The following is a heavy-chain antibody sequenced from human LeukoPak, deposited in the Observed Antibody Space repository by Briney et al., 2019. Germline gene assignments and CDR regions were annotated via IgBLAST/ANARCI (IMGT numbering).Heavy chain of an antibody. J-gene: IGHJ4*02. CDR2: ISVIGGTT. Sequence: GSLRLSCAASGFTFSSHGMHWVRPAPGKGLDWASGISVIGGTTSYAGSVKDRFTISRDNSKSTLYLQMSGLRAEDTAVYYCANCNGWLPHNYWGQGTVVTVSS. V-gene: IGHV3-23*01. CDR3: ANCNGWLPHNY. D-gene: IGHD3-9*01. CDR1: GFTFSSHG.